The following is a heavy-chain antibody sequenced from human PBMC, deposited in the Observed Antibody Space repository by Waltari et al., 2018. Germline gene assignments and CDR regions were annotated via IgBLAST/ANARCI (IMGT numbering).Heavy chain of an antibody. Sequence: QLQLQQSGPGLVKPSETLSRTCTVSGDSISRSSYYWGWIRQSPGKGLEWIGTIYYSGNTYYNPTLKSRVTISGDTSKNQFSLKLSSVTAADTAVYYCARHWKRNGYRFDPWGQGTLVTVSS. CDR1: GDSISRSSYY. J-gene: IGHJ5*02. D-gene: IGHD5-12*01. CDR2: IYYSGNT. CDR3: ARHWKRNGYRFDP. V-gene: IGHV4-39*01.